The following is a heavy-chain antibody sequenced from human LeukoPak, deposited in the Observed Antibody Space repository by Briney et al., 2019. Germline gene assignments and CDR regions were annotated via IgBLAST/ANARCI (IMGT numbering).Heavy chain of an antibody. CDR1: GFTFSSYW. J-gene: IGHJ4*02. D-gene: IGHD2-2*02. CDR2: IKQDGSEK. Sequence: GGSLRLSCAASGFTFSSYWMSWVRQAPGKGLEWVANIKQDGSEKYYVDSVKGRFTISRDSAKNSLYLQMNSLGAEDTAVYYCARDRSKWVPAAILRFDYWGQGTLVTVSS. V-gene: IGHV3-7*01. CDR3: ARDRSKWVPAAILRFDY.